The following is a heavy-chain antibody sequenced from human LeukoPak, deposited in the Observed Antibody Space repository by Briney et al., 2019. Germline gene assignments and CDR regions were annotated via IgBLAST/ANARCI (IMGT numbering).Heavy chain of an antibody. CDR1: GGSINSYY. V-gene: IGHV4-59*12. D-gene: IGHD3-10*01. Sequence: PSETLSLTCTVSGGSINSYYWSWIRQPPGKGLEWIGYIYHSGSTNYNPSLKSRVTISVDKSKNQFSLKLSSVTAADTAVYSCAGGRIWFGELPDAFDIWGQGAMVTVSS. CDR2: IYHSGST. CDR3: AGGRIWFGELPDAFDI. J-gene: IGHJ3*02.